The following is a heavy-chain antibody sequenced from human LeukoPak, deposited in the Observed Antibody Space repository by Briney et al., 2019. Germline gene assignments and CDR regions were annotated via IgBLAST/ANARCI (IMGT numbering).Heavy chain of an antibody. V-gene: IGHV1-2*02. J-gene: IGHJ4*02. Sequence: ASVKVSCKASGYTFTGYYMHWVRQAPGQGLEWMGWINPNSGGTNYAQKFQGGVTMTRDTSISTAYMELSRLRSDDTAVYYCARGTLDYGDYLSSYYFDYWGQGTLVTVSS. CDR1: GYTFTGYY. CDR2: INPNSGGT. D-gene: IGHD4-17*01. CDR3: ARGTLDYGDYLSSYYFDY.